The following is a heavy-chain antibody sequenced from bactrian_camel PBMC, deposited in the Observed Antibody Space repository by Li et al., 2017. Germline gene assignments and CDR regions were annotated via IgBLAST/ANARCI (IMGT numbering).Heavy chain of an antibody. J-gene: IGHJ4*01. V-gene: IGHV3-2*01. CDR2: IYKDGSRT. CDR1: GFTFSNYY. CDR3: ATNAANFVF. Sequence: VQLVESGGGLVQPGGSLRLSCATSGFTFSNYYMSWVRQLPGGGLEWVASIYKDGSRTYYPDAVKGRFTISRDNAKNTISLQMDSLKSDDTALYYCATNAANFVFWGQGTQVTV.